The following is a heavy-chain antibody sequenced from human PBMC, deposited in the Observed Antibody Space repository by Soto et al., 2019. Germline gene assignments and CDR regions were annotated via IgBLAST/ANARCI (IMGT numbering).Heavy chain of an antibody. CDR3: ASSGYYLYFDY. V-gene: IGHV4-30-4*01. CDR2: IYYSGST. D-gene: IGHD3-22*01. CDR1: GSSISSGDYY. J-gene: IGHJ4*02. Sequence: SETLSLTCTVSGSSISSGDYYWSWIRQPPGKGLEWIGYIYYSGSTYYNPSLKSRVTISVDTSKNQFSLKLSSVTAADTAVYYCASSGYYLYFDYWGQGTLVTVSS.